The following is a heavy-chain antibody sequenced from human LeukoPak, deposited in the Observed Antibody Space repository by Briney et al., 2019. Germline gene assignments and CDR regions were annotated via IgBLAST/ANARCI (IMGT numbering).Heavy chain of an antibody. D-gene: IGHD3-16*02. V-gene: IGHV4-34*01. CDR3: ARTGNGYYDYVWGSYRPPYYFDY. J-gene: IGHJ4*02. Sequence: SETLSFTCAVYGGSFSGYYWSWIRQPPGKGLEWIGEINHSGSTNYNPSLKSRVTISVDTSKNQFSLKLSSVTAADTAVCYCARTGNGYYDYVWGSYRPPYYFDYWGQGTLVTVSS. CDR2: INHSGST. CDR1: GGSFSGYY.